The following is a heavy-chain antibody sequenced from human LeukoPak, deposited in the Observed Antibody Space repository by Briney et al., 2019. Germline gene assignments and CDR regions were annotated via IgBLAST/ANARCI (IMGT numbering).Heavy chain of an antibody. D-gene: IGHD3-22*01. CDR3: ASESAPDSSGYYYESY. J-gene: IGHJ4*02. CDR1: GFTFSSYS. V-gene: IGHV3-21*01. CDR2: ISSSSSYI. Sequence: GGSLRLSCAASGFTFSSYSMNWVRQAPGEGLEWVSSISSSSSYIYYADSVKGRFTISRDNAKNSLYLQMNSLRAEDTAVYYCASESAPDSSGYYYESYWGQGTLVTVSS.